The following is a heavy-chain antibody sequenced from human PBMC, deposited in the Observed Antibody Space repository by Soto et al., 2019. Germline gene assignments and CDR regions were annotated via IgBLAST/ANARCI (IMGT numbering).Heavy chain of an antibody. J-gene: IGHJ4*02. CDR2: INPSGGST. V-gene: IGHV1-46*01. D-gene: IGHD2-2*01. Sequence: APVNVSWKASGYTFTSYYMHWVRQAPGQGLEWVGIINPSGGSTSYTQKFQGRVTMTRDTSTSTVYMELSSLRSEDTAVYYCARDFVVVPSALYYFDYWGQGTLVTVSS. CDR3: ARDFVVVPSALYYFDY. CDR1: GYTFTSYY.